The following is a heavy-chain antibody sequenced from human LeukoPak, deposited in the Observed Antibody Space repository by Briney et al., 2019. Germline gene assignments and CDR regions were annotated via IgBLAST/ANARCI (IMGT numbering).Heavy chain of an antibody. V-gene: IGHV3-30*18. CDR2: ISYDGSNK. CDR1: GFTFSNYG. D-gene: IGHD2-8*01. J-gene: IGHJ4*02. Sequence: GGSLRLSCNASGFTFSNYGMHWVRQAPGKGLEWVAVISYDGSNKYYADSVKGRFTISRDNSKNTLHLQMSSLRAEDTAVYYCAKVGASEWSIVLGPIKYWGQGTLVSVSS. CDR3: AKVGASEWSIVLGPIKY.